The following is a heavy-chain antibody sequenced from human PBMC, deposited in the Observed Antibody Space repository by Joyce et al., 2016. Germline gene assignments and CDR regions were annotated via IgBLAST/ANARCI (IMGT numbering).Heavy chain of an antibody. CDR2: SKNKPDGYIT. CDR1: GLRFSQFY. Sequence: EVRLVESGGGLVQPGGSLRLSCEVPGLRFSQFYINWVRQAPGKGLEGVGRSKNKPDGYITEYAASVKGRFTISRDDSKSSLYLQMNSLRSEDTAFYYCATEGASSGPDFDRWGQGTLVTVSS. D-gene: IGHD3-22*01. CDR3: ATEGASSGPDFDR. J-gene: IGHJ4*02. V-gene: IGHV3-72*01.